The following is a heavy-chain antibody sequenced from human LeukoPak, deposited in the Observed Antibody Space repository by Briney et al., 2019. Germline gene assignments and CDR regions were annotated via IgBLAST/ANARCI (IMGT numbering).Heavy chain of an antibody. CDR2: IYYSGST. J-gene: IGHJ4*02. V-gene: IGHV4-59*12. CDR3: ARGPGPMVRGVIRDY. CDR1: GGSISSYY. Sequence: SETLSLTCTVSGGSISSYYWSWIRQPPGKGLEWIGYIYYSGSTNYNPSLKSRVTISVDTSKNQFSLKLSSVTAADTAVYYCARGPGPMVRGVIRDYWGQGTLVTVSS. D-gene: IGHD3-10*01.